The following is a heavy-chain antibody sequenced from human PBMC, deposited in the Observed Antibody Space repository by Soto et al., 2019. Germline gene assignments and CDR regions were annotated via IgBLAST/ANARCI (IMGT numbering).Heavy chain of an antibody. CDR3: VGKLWGSYRYFDY. CDR2: ISDSGGSK. CDR1: GFTFSSYA. Sequence: QPGGSLRLSCAASGFTFSSYAMSWVRQAPGKGLEWVSTISDSGGSKYYADSVKGRFTISRDNAKNSLYLQMNSLRAEDTAVYYCVGKLWGSYRYFDYWGQGTLVTVSS. V-gene: IGHV3-23*01. J-gene: IGHJ4*02. D-gene: IGHD3-16*02.